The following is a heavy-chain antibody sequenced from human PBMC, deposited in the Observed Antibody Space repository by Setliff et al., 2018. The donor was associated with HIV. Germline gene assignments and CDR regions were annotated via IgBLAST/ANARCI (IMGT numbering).Heavy chain of an antibody. CDR3: ATDGELEPTDAFDI. V-gene: IGHV1-69-2*01. CDR1: GYTFTDYY. J-gene: IGHJ3*02. CDR2: VDPEDGET. Sequence: GASVKVSCKASGYTFTDYYMHWVQQAPGKGLEWMGRVDPEDGETVYAEKFQGRVTITADTSTDTAYMELSSLRSEDTDVYYCATDGELEPTDAFDIWGQGTMVTVSS. D-gene: IGHD1-1*01.